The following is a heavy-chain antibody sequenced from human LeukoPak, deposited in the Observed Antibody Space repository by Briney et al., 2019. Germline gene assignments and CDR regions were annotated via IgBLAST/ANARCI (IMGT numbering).Heavy chain of an antibody. J-gene: IGHJ3*02. CDR1: GGSISSYY. CDR2: IYYSGST. D-gene: IGHD3-3*01. CDR3: ARVFRPSLTVFIIRGAFDI. V-gene: IGHV4-59*01. Sequence: SQTLSLTCTVSGGSISSYYWSWIRQPPGKGLEWIGYIYYSGSTNYNPSLKSRVTISVDTSKNQFSLKLSSVTAADTAVYYCARVFRPSLTVFIIRGAFDIWGQGTMVTVSS.